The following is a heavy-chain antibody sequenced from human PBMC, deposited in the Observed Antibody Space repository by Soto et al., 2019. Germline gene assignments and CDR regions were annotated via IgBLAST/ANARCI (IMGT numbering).Heavy chain of an antibody. J-gene: IGHJ4*02. V-gene: IGHV1-69*02. CDR1: GGTFSSYT. CDR2: IIPILGIA. D-gene: IGHD4-4*01. CDR3: ARLGAYSMSSDY. Sequence: ASVKVSCKASGGTFSSYTISWVRQAPGQGLEWMGRIIPILGIANYAQKFQGRVTITADKSTSTAYMELSSLRSEDTAVYYCARLGAYSMSSDYWGQGTLVTVSS.